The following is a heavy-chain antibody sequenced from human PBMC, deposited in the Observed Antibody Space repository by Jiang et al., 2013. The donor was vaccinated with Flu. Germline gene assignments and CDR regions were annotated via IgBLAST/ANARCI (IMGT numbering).Heavy chain of an antibody. V-gene: IGHV2-70*01. CDR3: ARATVTKPNYYYYMDV. J-gene: IGHJ6*03. CDR2: IDWDDDK. D-gene: IGHD4-17*01. CDR1: GFSLSTSGMC. Sequence: KPTQTLTLTCTFSGFSLSTSGMCVSWIRQPPGKALEWLALIDWDDDKYYSTSLKTRLTISKDTSKNQVVLTMTNMDPVDTATYYCARATVTKPNYYYYMDVWGKGTTVTVSS.